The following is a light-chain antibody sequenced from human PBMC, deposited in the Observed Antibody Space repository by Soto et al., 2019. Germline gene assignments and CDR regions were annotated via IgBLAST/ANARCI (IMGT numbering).Light chain of an antibody. CDR1: QSVSSY. Sequence: EIVLTQPPATLSLSPGERATLSCSASQSVSSYLAWYQQKPGQAPRLLIYDASNRATGIPARFSGSGSGTDFTLTISSLEPEDFAVYYCQQLSNWPLTFVQGTKVEIK. CDR2: DAS. J-gene: IGKJ1*01. CDR3: QQLSNWPLT. V-gene: IGKV3-11*01.